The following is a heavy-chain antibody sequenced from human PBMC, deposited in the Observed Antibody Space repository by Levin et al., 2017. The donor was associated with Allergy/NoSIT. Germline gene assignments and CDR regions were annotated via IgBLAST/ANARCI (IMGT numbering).Heavy chain of an antibody. D-gene: IGHD3-3*01. CDR2: IYYSGST. CDR3: ARGGITIFGVVIMDWFDP. V-gene: IGHV4-30-4*01. Sequence: SETLSLTCTVSGGSISSGDYYWSWIRQPPGKGLEWIGYIYYSGSTYYNPSLKSRVTISVDTSKNQFSLKLSSVTAADTAVYYCARGGITIFGVVIMDWFDPWGQGTLVTVSS. J-gene: IGHJ5*02. CDR1: GGSISSGDYY.